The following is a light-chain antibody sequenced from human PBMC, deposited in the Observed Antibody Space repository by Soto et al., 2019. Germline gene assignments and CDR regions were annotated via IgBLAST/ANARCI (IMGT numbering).Light chain of an antibody. Sequence: DIVMTQSPDSLAVSLGERATINCKSSQSVLYSSNNKNYLGWYQQKVGQPPKLLIYWASTRESGVPDRVSGSGSGTDFTLTISSLQAEDVAVYYCQQYYSKPLTFGGGTKVEIK. V-gene: IGKV4-1*01. CDR1: QSVLYSSNNKNY. CDR3: QQYYSKPLT. CDR2: WAS. J-gene: IGKJ4*01.